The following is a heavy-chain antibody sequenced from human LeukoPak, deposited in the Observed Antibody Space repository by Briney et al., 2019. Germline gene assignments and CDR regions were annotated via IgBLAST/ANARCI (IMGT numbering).Heavy chain of an antibody. D-gene: IGHD2-21*01. V-gene: IGHV3-15*01. CDR3: VIDLVIKGYFDY. CDR1: GFTFSNVW. J-gene: IGHJ4*02. CDR2: IRRKTDGETT. Sequence: GGSLRLSCAASGFTFSNVWMSWVRQVPGKGLEWVGRIRRKTDGETTDHAAPVKGRFTISRDDSKNTLYLQMNSLKTEDTAVYYCVIDLVIKGYFDYWGQGALGTVSS.